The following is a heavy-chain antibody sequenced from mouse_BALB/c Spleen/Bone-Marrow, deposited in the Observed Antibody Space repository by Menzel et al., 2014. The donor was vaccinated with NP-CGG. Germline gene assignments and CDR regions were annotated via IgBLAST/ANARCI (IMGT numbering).Heavy chain of an antibody. CDR3: ARGLRAY. CDR1: GYAFSTYR. Sequence: LQESGAELVRPGSSVKISCKASGYAFSTYRMNWVKQRPGQGLEWIGQIYPGDGDTNYNGKFKGKATLTADKSSSTAYMQLSSPTSEDSAIYFCARGLRAYWGQGTLVTVSA. CDR2: IYPGDGDT. V-gene: IGHV1-80*01. J-gene: IGHJ3*01.